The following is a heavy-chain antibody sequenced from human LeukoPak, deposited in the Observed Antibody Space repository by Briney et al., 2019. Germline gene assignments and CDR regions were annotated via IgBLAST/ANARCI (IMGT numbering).Heavy chain of an antibody. J-gene: IGHJ3*02. D-gene: IGHD3-10*01. CDR3: ALLLWFGSEAFDI. CDR2: VNPSGGST. Sequence: ASVKVSCKASGGTFSSYAISWVRQAPGQGLEWMGIVNPSGGSTSYAQKFQGRVTMTRDTTTSTVYMELSSLRSEDTAVYYCALLLWFGSEAFDIWGQGTMVTVSS. V-gene: IGHV1-46*03. CDR1: GGTFSSYA.